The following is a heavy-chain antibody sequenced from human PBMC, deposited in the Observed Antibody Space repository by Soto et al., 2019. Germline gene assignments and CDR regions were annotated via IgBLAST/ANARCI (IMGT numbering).Heavy chain of an antibody. D-gene: IGHD3-16*02. Sequence: GGSLRLSCAASGFTFSRYGMHWVRQAPGKGLEWVAVIWYDGSNKYYADSVKGRFTISRDNSKNTLYLQMNSLRAEDTAVYYCARDRSYYYYGMDVWGQGTTVTVSS. CDR2: IWYDGSNK. V-gene: IGHV3-33*01. CDR3: ARDRSYYYYGMDV. CDR1: GFTFSRYG. J-gene: IGHJ6*02.